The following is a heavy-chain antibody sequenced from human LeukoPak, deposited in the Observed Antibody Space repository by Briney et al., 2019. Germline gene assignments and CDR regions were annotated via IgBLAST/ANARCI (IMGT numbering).Heavy chain of an antibody. D-gene: IGHD4-23*01. V-gene: IGHV4-59*01. Sequence: SETLSLTCTVSGGSISGYYYNWIRRPPGKGLEWIGYIYYSGSTNYNPSLKSRVNISLDTSKNQFSLKLSSVTTADTAVYYCARSVVTLYWYFDLWGRGTLVTVSS. J-gene: IGHJ2*01. CDR1: GGSISGYY. CDR2: IYYSGST. CDR3: ARSVVTLYWYFDL.